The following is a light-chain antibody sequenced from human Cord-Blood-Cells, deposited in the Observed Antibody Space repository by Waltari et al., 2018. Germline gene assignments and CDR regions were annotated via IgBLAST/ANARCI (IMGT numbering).Light chain of an antibody. CDR2: DAS. CDR1: QSVSSY. Sequence: VLTQSPATLSLSPGERDPLSCRASQSVSSYLAWYQQKPGQATRPLIYDASNRATGIPARFSGSGSGTDFTLTISSLEPEDVAVYYCQQRSNWYTFGQGTKLEIK. V-gene: IGKV3-11*01. J-gene: IGKJ2*01. CDR3: QQRSNWYT.